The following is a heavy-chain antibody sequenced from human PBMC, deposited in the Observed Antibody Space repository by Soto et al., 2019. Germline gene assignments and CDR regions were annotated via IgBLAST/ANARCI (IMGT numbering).Heavy chain of an antibody. CDR3: ARDLWLDKCMDV. V-gene: IGHV3-21*01. Sequence: PEWSLRLSCAASGFTFSSYSMNWVRQAPGKGLEWVSSISSSSSYIYYADSVKGRFTISRDNAKNSLYLQMNSLRAEDTAVYYCARDLWLDKCMDVWGQGTTVTVSS. CDR2: ISSSSSYI. J-gene: IGHJ6*02. D-gene: IGHD6-19*01. CDR1: GFTFSSYS.